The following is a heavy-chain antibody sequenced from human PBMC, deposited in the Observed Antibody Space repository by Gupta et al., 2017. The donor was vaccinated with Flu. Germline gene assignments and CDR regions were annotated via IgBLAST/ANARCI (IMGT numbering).Heavy chain of an antibody. CDR2: IYATGST. D-gene: IGHD3-3*01. V-gene: IGHV4-61*02. CDR3: ARARGSYDFRGYFDL. J-gene: IGHJ2*01. Sequence: QVVLQESGPGLVRPSQTLSLTCTVPGGSITTNSHYWNSIRQPAGKGLEWIGRIYATGSTNYNPSLKSRVNISLESSKTRFFLTLNAATAADSGVYYCARARGSYDFRGYFDLWGRGTLVTVSS. CDR1: GGSITTNSHY.